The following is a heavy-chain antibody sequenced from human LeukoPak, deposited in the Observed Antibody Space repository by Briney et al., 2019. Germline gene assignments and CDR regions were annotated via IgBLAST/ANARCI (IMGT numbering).Heavy chain of an antibody. CDR1: GFTFSTYA. J-gene: IGHJ6*03. D-gene: IGHD1-26*01. Sequence: PGGSLRLSCAASGFTFSTYAMSWVRQAAGKGLEWVSLISGSGGGTYYADSVKGRFTISRDNSKNTLYLQLNSLRVEDTAVYYCAKNRGAGSHYYYQMNVWGKGTTVTVSS. CDR2: ISGSGGGT. V-gene: IGHV3-23*01. CDR3: AKNRGAGSHYYYQMNV.